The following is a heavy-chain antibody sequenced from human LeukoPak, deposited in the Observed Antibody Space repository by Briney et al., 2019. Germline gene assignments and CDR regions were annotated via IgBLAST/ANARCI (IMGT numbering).Heavy chain of an antibody. V-gene: IGHV4-4*07. D-gene: IGHD4-23*01. CDR1: GGSISSYY. CDR3: ARDDYGGSPYYYYYMDV. J-gene: IGHJ6*03. Sequence: SETLSLTCTVSGGSISSYYWSLIRQPARKGLGWIGRIYTSGSTNYNPSLKRRVTMSVDTSKNQFSLKLSSVTAADTAVYYCARDDYGGSPYYYYYMDVWGKGTTVTVSS. CDR2: IYTSGST.